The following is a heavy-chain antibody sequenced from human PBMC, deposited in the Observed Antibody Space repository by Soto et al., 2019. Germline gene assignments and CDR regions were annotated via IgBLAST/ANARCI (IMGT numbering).Heavy chain of an antibody. Sequence: ASVKVSCKASGYTFTGYYMHWVRQAPGQGLEWMGWINPNSGGTNYAQKFQGWVTMTRDTSISTAYMELSRLRSDDTAVYYCAREVGTELRYFDPAFDYWGRGTLVTVSS. J-gene: IGHJ4*02. V-gene: IGHV1-2*04. CDR1: GYTFTGYY. D-gene: IGHD3-9*01. CDR3: AREVGTELRYFDPAFDY. CDR2: INPNSGGT.